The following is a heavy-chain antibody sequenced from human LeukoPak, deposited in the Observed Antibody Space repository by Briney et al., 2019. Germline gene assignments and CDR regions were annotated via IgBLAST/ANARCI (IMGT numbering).Heavy chain of an antibody. CDR1: GGTFSSYA. CDR2: IIPIFGTA. V-gene: IGHV1-69*05. Sequence: ASVKVSCKASGGTFSSYAISWVRQAPGQGLEWMGGIIPIFGTANYAQKLQGRVTMTTDTSTSTAYMELRSLRSDDTAVYYCARERGEHHFDYYYYYGMDVWGQGTTVTVSS. CDR3: ARERGEHHFDYYYYYGMDV. D-gene: IGHD3-16*01. J-gene: IGHJ6*02.